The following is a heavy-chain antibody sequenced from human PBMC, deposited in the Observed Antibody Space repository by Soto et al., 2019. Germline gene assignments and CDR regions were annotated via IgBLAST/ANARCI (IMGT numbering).Heavy chain of an antibody. CDR2: IFSDNER. CDR1: GFSLNTGKMC. CDR3: ARMNVDSYQFYYAMDV. V-gene: IGHV2-26*01. J-gene: IGHJ6*02. D-gene: IGHD4-17*01. Sequence: SRPTLVNPTDTLTLTCTASGFSLNTGKMCVSWIRQPPGKALEWLAHIFSDNERSYSTSLQGRLTISKDTSGSQVVLSMTNVDPVDTATYYCARMNVDSYQFYYAMDVWGQGTTVTVS.